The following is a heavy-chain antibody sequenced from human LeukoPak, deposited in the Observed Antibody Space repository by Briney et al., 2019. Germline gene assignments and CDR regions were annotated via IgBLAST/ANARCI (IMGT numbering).Heavy chain of an antibody. J-gene: IGHJ4*02. V-gene: IGHV3-11*06. CDR1: GFTFSDYY. CDR3: ARPSGYSGYDPLVN. CDR2: ISSSSSYT. Sequence: GGSLRLSCAASGFTFSDYYMSWIRQAPGKGLEWVSYISSSSSYTNYADSVKGRFTISRDNAKNSLYLQMNSLRAEDTAVYYCARPSGYSGYDPLVNWGQGTLVTVSS. D-gene: IGHD5-12*01.